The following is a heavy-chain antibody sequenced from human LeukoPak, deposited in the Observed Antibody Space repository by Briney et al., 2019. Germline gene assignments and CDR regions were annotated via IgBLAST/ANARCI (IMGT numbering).Heavy chain of an antibody. CDR1: GFTFSNYA. Sequence: RGSLRLSCAASGFTFSNYAMSWVRQAPGKGLEWVSTITDSGGTTFYADSVKGRFTISRDNFKNTVYLQMNSLRAEDTAVYYCAKLWRGSHPRYFDHWGQGTLVTVSS. CDR3: AKLWRGSHPRYFDH. J-gene: IGHJ4*02. CDR2: ITDSGGTT. D-gene: IGHD1-26*01. V-gene: IGHV3-23*01.